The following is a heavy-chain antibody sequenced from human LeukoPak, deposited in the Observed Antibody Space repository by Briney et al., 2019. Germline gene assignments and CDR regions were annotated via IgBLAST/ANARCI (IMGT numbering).Heavy chain of an antibody. V-gene: IGHV3-74*01. CDR3: ARDRYYGGNSHAFDN. CDR2: IYIDGTNT. J-gene: IGHJ3*02. D-gene: IGHD4-23*01. Sequence: GGSLRLSCAHSGFTLSGYLVHGVRATPRKGVVWVSRIYIDGTNTIYADSVKGRFTISRDNAKNTLYLQMISLRAEDTAVYYCARDRYYGGNSHAFDNWGQGTMVTVSS. CDR1: GFTLSGYL.